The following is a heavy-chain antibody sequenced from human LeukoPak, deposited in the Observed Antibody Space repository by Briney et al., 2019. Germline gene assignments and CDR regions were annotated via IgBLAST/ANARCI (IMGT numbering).Heavy chain of an antibody. CDR3: ARVPPPMYSSSWYGMRFWDYYYGMDV. CDR2: IIPIFGTA. V-gene: IGHV1-69*13. J-gene: IGHJ6*02. Sequence: ASVKVSCKASGGTFSSYAISWVRQAPGQGLEWMGGIIPIFGTANYAQKFQGRVTITADESTSTAYMELSSLRSEDTAVYYCARVPPPMYSSSWYGMRFWDYYYGMDVWGQGTTVTVSS. CDR1: GGTFSSYA. D-gene: IGHD6-13*01.